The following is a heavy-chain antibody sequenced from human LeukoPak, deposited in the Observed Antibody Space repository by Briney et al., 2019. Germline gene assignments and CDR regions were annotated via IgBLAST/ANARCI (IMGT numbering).Heavy chain of an antibody. Sequence: ASVKVSCKASGYTFTSYYMHWVRQAPGQGLEWMGLINPSGSGTIYAQKFQGRVTMTRDMSTSTDYMELSSLRSEDTAVYYCARDNSVGDYAWWFDPWGQGTLVTVSS. CDR1: GYTFTSYY. D-gene: IGHD1-26*01. V-gene: IGHV1-46*01. J-gene: IGHJ5*02. CDR2: INPSGSGT. CDR3: ARDNSVGDYAWWFDP.